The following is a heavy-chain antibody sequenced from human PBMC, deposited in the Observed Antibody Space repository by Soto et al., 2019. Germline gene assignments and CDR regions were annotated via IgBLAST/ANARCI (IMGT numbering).Heavy chain of an antibody. V-gene: IGHV3-30-3*01. Sequence: QVQLVESGGGVVQPGRSLRLSCAASGFTFSSYAMHWVRQAPGKGLEWVAVISYDGSNKYYADSVKGRFTISRDNSKNTLYLQMNSLRAEDTAVYYCAKGDYGAGYYYGMDVWGQGTTVTVSS. CDR1: GFTFSSYA. CDR3: AKGDYGAGYYYGMDV. D-gene: IGHD3-10*01. J-gene: IGHJ6*02. CDR2: ISYDGSNK.